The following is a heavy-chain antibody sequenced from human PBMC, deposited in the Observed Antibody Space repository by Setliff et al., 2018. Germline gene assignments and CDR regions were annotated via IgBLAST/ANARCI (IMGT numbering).Heavy chain of an antibody. J-gene: IGHJ4*02. CDR1: GGSFDSGTHY. CDR2: IQGTGNT. D-gene: IGHD3-9*01. CDR3: AGTPARGTTWLSPFDY. Sequence: KTSETLSLTCTVTGGSFDSGTHYWSWIRQPAGKVPEWIGLIQGTGNTNYNPSLQSRATISIDTSKNQISLKITSVTAADTALYSCAGTPARGTTWLSPFDYWGQGIQVTAPQ. V-gene: IGHV4-61*02.